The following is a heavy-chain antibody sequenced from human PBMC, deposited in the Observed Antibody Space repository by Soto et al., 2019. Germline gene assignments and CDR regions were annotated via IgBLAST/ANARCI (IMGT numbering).Heavy chain of an antibody. V-gene: IGHV3-49*03. J-gene: IGHJ4*02. CDR2: IRSKAYGGTT. CDR1: GFTFGDYA. CDR3: TRGLRYFDWLLYSNDY. D-gene: IGHD3-9*01. Sequence: GGSLRLSCTASGFTFGDYAMSWFRQAPGKGLEWVGFIRSKAYGGTTEYAASVKGRFTISRDDSKSIAYLQMNSLKTEDTAVYYCTRGLRYFDWLLYSNDYWGQGTLVTVSS.